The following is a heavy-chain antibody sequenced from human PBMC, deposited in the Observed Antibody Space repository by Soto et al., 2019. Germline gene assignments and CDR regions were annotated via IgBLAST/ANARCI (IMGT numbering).Heavy chain of an antibody. J-gene: IGHJ6*02. CDR2: ISYDGSNK. Sequence: GGSLSLSSAGCGFTFSSYAMEWVRQAPGKGLEWVAVISYDGSNKYYADSVKGRFTISRDNSKNTLYLQMNSLRAEDTAVYYCARDLHYYDSSGYYHNYYYYGMDVWGQGTTVNVSS. CDR3: ARDLHYYDSSGYYHNYYYYGMDV. V-gene: IGHV3-30-3*01. CDR1: GFTFSSYA. D-gene: IGHD3-22*01.